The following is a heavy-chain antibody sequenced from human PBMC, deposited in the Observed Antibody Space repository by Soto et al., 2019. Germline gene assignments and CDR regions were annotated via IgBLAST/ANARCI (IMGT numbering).Heavy chain of an antibody. D-gene: IGHD1-26*01. CDR2: IYYSGST. CDR3: ARMGGSFHYYYGMDV. Sequence: QVQLQESGPGLVKPSATLSLTCTVSGGSISSYYWSWIRQPPGKGLEWIGYIYYSGSTNYNPSLKSRVTISVDTSKNQFSLKLSSVTAADTAVYYCARMGGSFHYYYGMDVWGQGTTVTVSS. J-gene: IGHJ6*02. V-gene: IGHV4-59*01. CDR1: GGSISSYY.